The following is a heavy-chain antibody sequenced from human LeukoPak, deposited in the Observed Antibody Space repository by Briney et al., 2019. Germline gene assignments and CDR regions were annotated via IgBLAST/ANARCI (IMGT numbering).Heavy chain of an antibody. CDR1: GFTFSSYG. D-gene: IGHD6-19*01. CDR3: ARAAVAAEYYFDY. Sequence: PGGSLRLSCGASGFTFSSYGMHWVRQAPGRGLEGVAVISYDGSNKYYADCVKGRFTISRDNSKNTLYLQMNSLRAEDTAVYYCARAAVAAEYYFDYWGQGTLVTVSS. CDR2: ISYDGSNK. V-gene: IGHV3-30*03. J-gene: IGHJ4*02.